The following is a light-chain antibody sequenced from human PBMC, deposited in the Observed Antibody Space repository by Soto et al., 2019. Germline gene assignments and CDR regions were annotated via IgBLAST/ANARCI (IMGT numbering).Light chain of an antibody. V-gene: IGKV3-11*01. Sequence: EIVLTQSPATVSLSPGVRATLSCRASQSVSSYLAWYQQKPGQAPRLLIYDASNRATGIPARFSGSGSGTDFTLTISSLEPEDFAVYYCQQRSNWPPWTFGQGPKVEIK. CDR2: DAS. J-gene: IGKJ1*01. CDR1: QSVSSY. CDR3: QQRSNWPPWT.